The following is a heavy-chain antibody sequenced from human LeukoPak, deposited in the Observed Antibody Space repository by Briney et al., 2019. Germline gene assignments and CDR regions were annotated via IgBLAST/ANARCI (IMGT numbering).Heavy chain of an antibody. Sequence: SETLSLTCTVSGGSISSGGYYWSWIRQHPGKGLEWIGYIYYSGSTYYNPSLKSRVTISVDTSKNQFSLKLSSVTAADTAVYYCARDSAAAGTPNWFDPWGQGTLVTVSS. CDR1: GGSISSGGYY. CDR3: ARDSAAAGTPNWFDP. D-gene: IGHD6-13*01. V-gene: IGHV4-31*03. J-gene: IGHJ5*02. CDR2: IYYSGST.